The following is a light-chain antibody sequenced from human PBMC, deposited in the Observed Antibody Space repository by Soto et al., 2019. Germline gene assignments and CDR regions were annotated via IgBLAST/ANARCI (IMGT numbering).Light chain of an antibody. V-gene: IGLV1-40*01. CDR3: QSYDSSLSTWV. Sequence: QAVVTQPPSVSGAPGQRVTISCSGRSSNIGAGYGVHWYRQLPGTAPKLLIYANINRPSGVPDRFSGSKSGTSASLAITGLRGEDDADYYCQSYDSSLSTWVFGGGTKLTVL. CDR2: ANI. CDR1: SSNIGAGYG. J-gene: IGLJ3*02.